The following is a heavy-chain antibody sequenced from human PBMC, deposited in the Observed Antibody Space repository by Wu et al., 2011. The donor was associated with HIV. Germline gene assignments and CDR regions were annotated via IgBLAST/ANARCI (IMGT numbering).Heavy chain of an antibody. J-gene: IGHJ4*02. CDR3: ARGGYSYGYYYFDY. V-gene: IGHV1-2*02. CDR1: GYSFTGYY. CDR2: INPNNGVT. D-gene: IGHD5-18*01. Sequence: QVQLVQSGAGVKKPGASVKVSCKASGYSFTGYYINWVRQAPGQGLEWMGWINPNNGVTNFAQKFQGRVTMTRDTSISTAYMELSRLRSDDTAVYYCARGGYSYGYYYFDYWGQGTLVTVSS.